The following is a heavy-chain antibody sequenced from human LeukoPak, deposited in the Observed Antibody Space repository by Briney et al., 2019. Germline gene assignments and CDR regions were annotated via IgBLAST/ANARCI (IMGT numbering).Heavy chain of an antibody. V-gene: IGHV4-4*07. J-gene: IGHJ5*02. Sequence: PSEPLSLTCTVSGGSISSYYWSWIRQPAGKGVEWIGRIYSSGSTKYNPTLKSRVTMSVDKSKNQFFLELSSVTAAETAVYDRARDRTRVVVVAATVWFDPWRQGTLVSVPS. D-gene: IGHD2-15*01. CDR2: IYSSGST. CDR1: GGSISSYY. CDR3: ARDRTRVVVVAATVWFDP.